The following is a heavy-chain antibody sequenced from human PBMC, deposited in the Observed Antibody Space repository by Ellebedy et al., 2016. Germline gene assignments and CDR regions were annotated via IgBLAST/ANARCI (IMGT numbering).Heavy chain of an antibody. CDR2: ISFDGSNK. CDR1: GSTFSSYG. D-gene: IGHD1-1*01. Sequence: GGSLRLSCAASGSTFSSYGMHWVRQAPGKGPEWVAVISFDGSNKYYADSGKGRFTISRDSSKNTLYLQMNSLRPEDTAVYYCARGWGGNWNYHNPRDGIDYWGQGTLVTVSS. J-gene: IGHJ4*02. CDR3: ARGWGGNWNYHNPRDGIDY. V-gene: IGHV3-30*03.